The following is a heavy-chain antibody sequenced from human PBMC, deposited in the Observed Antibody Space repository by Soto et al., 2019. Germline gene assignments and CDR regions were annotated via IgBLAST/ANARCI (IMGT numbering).Heavy chain of an antibody. V-gene: IGHV1-2*02. CDR3: ARVASNYYDSSGYYFDY. D-gene: IGHD3-22*01. CDR1: GYIFTGYY. Sequence: QVQLVQSGAEVKKPGASVKVSCKASGYIFTGYYIHWVRQAPGQGLGWMGWINPNSGGTNYAQKFQGGVTMTRDTSISTAYMELSRLRSDDTAVYYCARVASNYYDSSGYYFDYWGQGTLVTVSS. CDR2: INPNSGGT. J-gene: IGHJ4*02.